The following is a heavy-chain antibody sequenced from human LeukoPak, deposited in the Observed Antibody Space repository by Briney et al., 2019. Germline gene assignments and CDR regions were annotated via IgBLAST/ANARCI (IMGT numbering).Heavy chain of an antibody. D-gene: IGHD3-16*02. V-gene: IGHV4-4*02. CDR3: AREWYDYVWGSYRYLDY. J-gene: IGHJ4*02. CDR1: GGSISSSNW. Sequence: SGTLSLTCAVSGGSISSSNWWSWVRQPPGKGLEWIGEIYHSGSTNYNPSLKSRVTISVDKSKNQFSLKLSSVTAADTAVYYCAREWYDYVWGSYRYLDYWGQGTLVTVSS. CDR2: IYHSGST.